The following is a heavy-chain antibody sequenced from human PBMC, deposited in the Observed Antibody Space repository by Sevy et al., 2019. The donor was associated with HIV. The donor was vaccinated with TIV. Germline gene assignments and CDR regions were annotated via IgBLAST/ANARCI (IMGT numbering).Heavy chain of an antibody. CDR2: ISGSGGST. V-gene: IGHV3-23*01. Sequence: GGSLRLSCAASGFTFSSYAMSWVRQAPGKGLEWVSAISGSGGSTYYADSVKGRFTISRDNSKNTLYLQMNSLRAEDTDVYYCAKDGSDYYGSGSYLIFDYWGQGTLVTVSS. D-gene: IGHD3-10*01. CDR1: GFTFSSYA. J-gene: IGHJ4*02. CDR3: AKDGSDYYGSGSYLIFDY.